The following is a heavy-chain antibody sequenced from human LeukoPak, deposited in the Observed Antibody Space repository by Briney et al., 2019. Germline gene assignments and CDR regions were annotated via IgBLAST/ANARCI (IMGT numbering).Heavy chain of an antibody. V-gene: IGHV4-31*03. CDR1: GGSISSGGYY. Sequence: SETLSLTCTVSGGSISSGGYYWSWIHQHPGKGLEWIGYIYYSGSTYYNPSLKSRVTISVDTSKNQLSLKLSSVTAADTAVYYCARAISSTSCYGLPGCYYYGMDVWGQGTTVTVSS. CDR3: ARAISSTSCYGLPGCYYYGMDV. CDR2: IYYSGST. J-gene: IGHJ6*02. D-gene: IGHD2-2*01.